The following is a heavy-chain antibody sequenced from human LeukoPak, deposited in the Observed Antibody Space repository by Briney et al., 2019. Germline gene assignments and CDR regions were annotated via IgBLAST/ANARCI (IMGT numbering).Heavy chain of an antibody. CDR2: ISWDGGST. D-gene: IGHD5-12*01. CDR3: AKDNGYSGYDLTHFDY. V-gene: IGHV3-43D*03. CDR1: GFTFDDYA. Sequence: PGGSLRLSCAASGFTFDDYAMHWVRQAPGKGLEWVSLISWDGGSTYYADSVKGRFTISRDNSKNSLYLQMNSLRAEDTALYYCAKDNGYSGYDLTHFDYWGQGTLVTVSS. J-gene: IGHJ4*02.